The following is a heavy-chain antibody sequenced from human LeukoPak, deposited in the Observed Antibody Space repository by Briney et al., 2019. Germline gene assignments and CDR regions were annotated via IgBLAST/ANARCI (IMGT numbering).Heavy chain of an antibody. CDR1: GGSVSSGSYY. D-gene: IGHD6-13*01. J-gene: IGHJ4*02. CDR2: FYSTGTP. V-gene: IGHV4-61*02. CDR3: ARSTRHIAPAVHGPYDS. Sequence: SGTLSLTCTVSGGSVSSGSYYWNWIRQPAGKGPEWIGRFYSTGTPDYNPSLKSRVSISEDTSKNQFSLRLNSVTAADTAVYYCARSTRHIAPAVHGPYDSWGQGTLVTVSS.